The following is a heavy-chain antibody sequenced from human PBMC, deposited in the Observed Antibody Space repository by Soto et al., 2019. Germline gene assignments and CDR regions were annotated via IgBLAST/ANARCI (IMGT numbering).Heavy chain of an antibody. V-gene: IGHV1-2*04. J-gene: IGHJ3*02. CDR2: INPNSGGT. Sequence: ASVKVSCKASGYTFTGYYMHWVRQAPGQGLEWMGWINPNSGGTNYAQKFQGWVTMTRDTSISTAYMELSRLRSDDTAVYYCARDPNSSGYPPAACDIWGEGTMVTVSS. D-gene: IGHD3-22*01. CDR1: GYTFTGYY. CDR3: ARDPNSSGYPPAACDI.